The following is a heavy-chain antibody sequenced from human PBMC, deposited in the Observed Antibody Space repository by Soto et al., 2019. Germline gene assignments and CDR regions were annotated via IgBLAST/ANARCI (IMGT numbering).Heavy chain of an antibody. CDR3: AGYYESSGYYYWWCDP. Sequence: QLQLQESGPGLVKPSETLSLTCTVSGGSISSRTYYWGWIRQPPGKGLEWIGNIFYSGSTYYNPSLNSRVTISVDTSKNQFSLKLSSVTAADTAVYYCAGYYESSGYYYWWCDPWGQGTLVTVYS. D-gene: IGHD3-22*01. CDR2: IFYSGST. J-gene: IGHJ5*02. V-gene: IGHV4-39*01. CDR1: GGSISSRTYY.